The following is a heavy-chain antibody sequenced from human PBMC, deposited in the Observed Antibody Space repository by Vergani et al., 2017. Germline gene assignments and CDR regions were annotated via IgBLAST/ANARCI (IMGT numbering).Heavy chain of an antibody. J-gene: IGHJ3*02. CDR1: GFPFSSYA. Sequence: EVQLLESGGGLVQPGGSLRLSCAASGFPFSSYAMSWVRQAPGKGLKGVSPISGSVGSTYYADSVKGRFTISRDNSKNTLYLQVNSLRAEDTAVYYCAKGGGGSYFENALDIWGQGTMVTVSS. CDR2: ISGSVGST. V-gene: IGHV3-23*01. CDR3: AKGGGGSYFENALDI. D-gene: IGHD1-26*01.